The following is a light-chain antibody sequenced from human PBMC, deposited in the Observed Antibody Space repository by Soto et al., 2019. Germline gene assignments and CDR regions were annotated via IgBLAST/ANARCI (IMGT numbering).Light chain of an antibody. CDR3: QQGYSFPWT. Sequence: DIQMTQSPSSVSASVGDRITITCRASQRIANWLAWYQQKPGKAPELLIYGAASVPGEAPSRFGGSGCGTDFTLAISDLQPEDLATYYCQQGYSFPWTFGRGTKVELK. V-gene: IGKV1-12*01. CDR1: QRIANW. J-gene: IGKJ1*01. CDR2: GAA.